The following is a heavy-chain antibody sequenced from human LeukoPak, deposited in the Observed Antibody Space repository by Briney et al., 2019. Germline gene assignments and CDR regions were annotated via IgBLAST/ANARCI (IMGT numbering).Heavy chain of an antibody. D-gene: IGHD2-2*01. CDR3: ASSTLVPAAFDY. CDR1: GGSVSSGSYY. V-gene: IGHV4-61*01. Sequence: SETLSLTCTVSGGSVSSGSYYWSWIRQPPGKGLEWIGYIYYSGSTNYNPSLKSRVTISVDTSKNQFSLKLSSVTAADTAVYYCASSTLVPAAFDYWGQGTLVTVSS. CDR2: IYYSGST. J-gene: IGHJ4*02.